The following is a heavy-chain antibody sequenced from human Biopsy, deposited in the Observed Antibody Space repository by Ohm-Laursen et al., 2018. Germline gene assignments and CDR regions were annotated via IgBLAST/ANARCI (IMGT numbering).Heavy chain of an antibody. Sequence: SDTLSLTCTVSGGFISSSSYYWGWIRQPPGKGLVWIGRIYTSGSTNFNPSLKSRVTMSKDTSKNQFSLKLNSVTAADTAVYYCARGDYFDSNGYFWFDPWGQGTLVTVSS. D-gene: IGHD3-22*01. CDR3: ARGDYFDSNGYFWFDP. CDR2: IYTSGST. J-gene: IGHJ5*02. V-gene: IGHV4-61*05. CDR1: GGFISSSSYY.